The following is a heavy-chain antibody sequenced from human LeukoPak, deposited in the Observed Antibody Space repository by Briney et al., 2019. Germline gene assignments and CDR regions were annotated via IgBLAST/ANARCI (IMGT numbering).Heavy chain of an antibody. J-gene: IGHJ4*02. CDR2: IYPGDSDT. CDR1: GYSFAAYW. Sequence: GESLKISCKASGYSFAAYWIGWVRQMPGQGLEWVGIIYPGDSDTRYSPSFEGQVTIPADKSISTAYLQWSSLKASDTAMYYCARHHYFDYWGQGTLVTVSS. CDR3: ARHHYFDY. V-gene: IGHV5-51*01.